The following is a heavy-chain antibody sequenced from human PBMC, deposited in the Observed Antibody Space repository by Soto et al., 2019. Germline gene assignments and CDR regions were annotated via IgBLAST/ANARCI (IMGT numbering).Heavy chain of an antibody. V-gene: IGHV3-48*03. D-gene: IGHD5-12*01. CDR1: GFTFSISE. CDR3: ARGVEMATLAVRYYFDF. Sequence: GGSLRLSCAAPGFTFSISEMNWVRQAPGKGLEWVSFISNTGNTIYYADSVKGRFTISRDNARNSLYLQMNSLRAEDTAVYYCARGVEMATLAVRYYFDFWGQGTLVTVSS. J-gene: IGHJ4*02. CDR2: ISNTGNTI.